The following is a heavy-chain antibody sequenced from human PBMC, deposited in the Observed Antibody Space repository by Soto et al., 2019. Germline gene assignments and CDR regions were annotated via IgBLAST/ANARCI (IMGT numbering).Heavy chain of an antibody. CDR3: ARGQKLFQDGRFDY. V-gene: IGHV1-18*01. J-gene: IGHJ4*02. D-gene: IGHD1-1*01. Sequence: QVQLVQSGAEVKKPGASVRVSCKASGYTFTSYGITWVRQAPGRGLEWMGWISVYNGNTNYAQRLQGRVTMTTDTSTTTAYMELRSLRSDDTAVYYCARGQKLFQDGRFDYWGQGTLVTVSS. CDR1: GYTFTSYG. CDR2: ISVYNGNT.